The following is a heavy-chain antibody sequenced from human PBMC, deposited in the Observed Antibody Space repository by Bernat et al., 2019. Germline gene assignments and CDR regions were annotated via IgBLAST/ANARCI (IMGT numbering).Heavy chain of an antibody. D-gene: IGHD3-10*01. CDR2: IDPSDSYT. CDR3: AGDDYYGSGCYSHAFDI. Sequence: EVQLVQSGAEVKKPGESLRISCKGSGYSFTSYWISWVRQMPGKGLEWMGRIDPSDSYTNYSPSFQGHVTISADKSISTAYLQWSSLKASDTAMYYCAGDDYYGSGCYSHAFDIWGQGTMVTVSS. V-gene: IGHV5-10-1*03. J-gene: IGHJ3*02. CDR1: GYSFTSYW.